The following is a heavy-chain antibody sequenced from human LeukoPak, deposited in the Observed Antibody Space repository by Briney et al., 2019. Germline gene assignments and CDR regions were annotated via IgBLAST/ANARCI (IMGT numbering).Heavy chain of an antibody. CDR3: ARLRAMAGHRGGFDF. CDR2: VYYTGNT. Sequence: SETLSLTCAVSGDSISYHNYYWDWLRQPPGKGLEWIGNVYYTGNTYYNPSLKSRVTKSVDTSKNHFSLQLTSMTAADTAVYYCARLRAMAGHRGGFDFWGRGTMVTVSS. J-gene: IGHJ3*01. CDR1: GDSISYHNYY. V-gene: IGHV4-39*02. D-gene: IGHD6-19*01.